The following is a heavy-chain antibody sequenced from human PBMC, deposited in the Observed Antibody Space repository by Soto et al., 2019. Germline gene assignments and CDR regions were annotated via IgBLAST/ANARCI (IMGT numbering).Heavy chain of an antibody. D-gene: IGHD6-19*01. Sequence: SETLSLTCTVSGGSISSYYWSWIRQPPGKGLEWIGYIYYSGSTNYNPSLKSRVTISVDTSNNQFSLKLSSVTAADTAVYYCARGRVAGTFLYYYYGMDVWGQGTTVTVSS. CDR2: IYYSGST. CDR1: GGSISSYY. J-gene: IGHJ6*02. V-gene: IGHV4-59*01. CDR3: ARGRVAGTFLYYYYGMDV.